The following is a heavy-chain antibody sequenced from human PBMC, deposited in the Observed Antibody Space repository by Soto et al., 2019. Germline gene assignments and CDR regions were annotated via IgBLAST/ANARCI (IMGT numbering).Heavy chain of an antibody. J-gene: IGHJ3*02. V-gene: IGHV1-8*01. CDR3: ASESGWVGAFDI. D-gene: IGHD6-19*01. Sequence: QVQLVQSGAEVKKPGASVKVSCKASGYTFTSYDINWVRQANGQGLEWMGWMNHNSGNTGYAQKFQGRVTMTRHTYISTAYMELSSLRSEYTAVYYCASESGWVGAFDIWGQGTMVTVSS. CDR2: MNHNSGNT. CDR1: GYTFTSYD.